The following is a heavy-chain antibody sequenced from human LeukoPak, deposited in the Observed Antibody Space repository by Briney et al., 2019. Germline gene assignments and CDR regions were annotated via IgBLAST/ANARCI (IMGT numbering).Heavy chain of an antibody. D-gene: IGHD3-22*01. CDR2: INWNGGST. V-gene: IGHV3-20*04. CDR3: ARDQVFDSSGYYPKRAFDI. CDR1: GFTFDDYG. Sequence: GGSLRLSCAASGFTFDDYGMSWVRQAPGKGLEWVSGINWNGGSTGYADSVKGRFTISRDNAKNSLYLQMNSLRAEDTALYYCARDQVFDSSGYYPKRAFDIWGQGTMVTVSS. J-gene: IGHJ3*02.